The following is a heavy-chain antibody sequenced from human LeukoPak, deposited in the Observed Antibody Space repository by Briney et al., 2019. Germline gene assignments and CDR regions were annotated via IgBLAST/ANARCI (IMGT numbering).Heavy chain of an antibody. Sequence: ASVKVSCKASGYTFTSYYMHWVRQAPGQGLEWMGIINPSGGSTSYAQKFQGRVTMTRDTSTSTVYMELSSLRSEDTAVYYCARDRFPTYYYDSSGSNWFDPWGQGTLVTVSS. D-gene: IGHD3-22*01. CDR1: GYTFTSYY. J-gene: IGHJ5*02. CDR3: ARDRFPTYYYDSSGSNWFDP. V-gene: IGHV1-46*01. CDR2: INPSGGST.